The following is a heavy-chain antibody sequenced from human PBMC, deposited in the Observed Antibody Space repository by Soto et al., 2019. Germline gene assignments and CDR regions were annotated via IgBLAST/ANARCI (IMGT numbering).Heavy chain of an antibody. Sequence: EVQLVESGGGLVQPGGSLRLSCAASGFTFSDHYMDWVRQTPGKGPEWVGRSRNKAKGYTTGYAASVKGRFSSSRDDSQNLMYLHMSRLKSEDTGVYYCAIVCGSGRSFWDYYFDSWGQGTLVTASS. CDR3: AIVCGSGRSFWDYYFDS. J-gene: IGHJ4*02. D-gene: IGHD3-10*01. CDR2: SRNKAKGYTT. V-gene: IGHV3-72*01. CDR1: GFTFSDHY.